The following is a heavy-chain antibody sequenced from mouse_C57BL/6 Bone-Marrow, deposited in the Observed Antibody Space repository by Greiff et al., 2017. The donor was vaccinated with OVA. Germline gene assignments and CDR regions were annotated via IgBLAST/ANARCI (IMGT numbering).Heavy chain of an antibody. D-gene: IGHD1-1*01. CDR3: VRQGDYYGSSSYFDY. J-gene: IGHJ2*01. CDR2: IRSKSNNYAT. V-gene: IGHV10-1*01. CDR1: GFSFNTYA. Sequence: EVQRVESGGGLVQPKGSLKLSCAASGFSFNTYAMNWVRQAPGKGLEWVARIRSKSNNYATYYADSVKDRFTISRDDSESMLYLQMNNLKTEDTAMYYCVRQGDYYGSSSYFDYWGQGTTLTVSS.